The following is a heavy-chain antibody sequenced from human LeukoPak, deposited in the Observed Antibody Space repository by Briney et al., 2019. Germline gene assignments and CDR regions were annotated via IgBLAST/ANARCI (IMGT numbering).Heavy chain of an antibody. CDR3: ARVKGGGGLDY. D-gene: IGHD2-15*01. CDR1: GFTFSSYA. Sequence: GRSLRLSCAASGFTFSSYAMHWVRQAPGKGLEWVAVISYDGSNKYYADSVKGRFTISRDNSKNTLYLQMNSLRAEDTAVYYCARVKGGGGLDYWGQGTLVTVSS. V-gene: IGHV3-30*04. J-gene: IGHJ4*02. CDR2: ISYDGSNK.